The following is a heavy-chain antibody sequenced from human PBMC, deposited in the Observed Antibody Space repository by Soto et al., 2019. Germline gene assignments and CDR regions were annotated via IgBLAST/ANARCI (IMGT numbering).Heavy chain of an antibody. J-gene: IGHJ4*02. CDR3: ATLTSDDY. CDR2: ISSDSSHT. Sequence: LRLSCAASGFTFSAYGIHWVRQAPGKGPEWLSYISSDSSHTKYADSVKGRFTVSRDNAKNSLYLQLSGLSAEDTAVYYCATLTSDDYWGQGSLVTVSS. V-gene: IGHV3-11*03. CDR1: GFTFSAYG.